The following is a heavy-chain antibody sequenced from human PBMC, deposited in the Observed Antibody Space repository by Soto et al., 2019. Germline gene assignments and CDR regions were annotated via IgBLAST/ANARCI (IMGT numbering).Heavy chain of an antibody. V-gene: IGHV1-69*12. J-gene: IGHJ6*02. CDR1: GGTFGNSA. CDR3: ARDKDRQQLGGNYYYGIDV. CDR2: IIPMFPTP. Sequence: QVQLVQSGAEVKKPGSSVTVSCKASGGTFGNSAISWVRQAPGQGLEWMGGIIPMFPTPDYAQKFQGRVTITADESTSTDYMELTSLRSEDTAVYYCARDKDRQQLGGNYYYGIDVWGQGTTVTVSS. D-gene: IGHD3-3*02.